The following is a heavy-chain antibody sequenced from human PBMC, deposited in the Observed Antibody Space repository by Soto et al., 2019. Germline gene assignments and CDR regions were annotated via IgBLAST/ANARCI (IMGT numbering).Heavy chain of an antibody. V-gene: IGHV4-39*01. Sequence: QLQLQESGPGLVKPSETLSLTCTVSGGSISSSNYYWGWIRQPPGKGLEWIGSIYYSGSTYYNPSLWGRAPPTVDTAKSQFSLRLGSVTAADTAVYYGGRLLGDYNYYYGCEVWGQGTTVTVS. CDR3: GRLLGDYNYYYGCEV. J-gene: IGHJ6*02. CDR1: GGSISSSNYY. CDR2: IYYSGST. D-gene: IGHD2-15*01.